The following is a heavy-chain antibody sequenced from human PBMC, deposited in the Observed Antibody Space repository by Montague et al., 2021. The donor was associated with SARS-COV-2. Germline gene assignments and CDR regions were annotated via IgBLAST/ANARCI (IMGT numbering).Heavy chain of an antibody. CDR3: ARCARQGYGFRLGSFAY. V-gene: IGHV4-34*01. J-gene: IGHJ4*02. Sequence: SETLSLTCAVYGGSFSGHYWNWIRQPPGKGLEWIGEINHSGSTNNNPSLKSRVTMSVDTAKNQFSLKLSSVTAADTAVYYWARCARQGYGFRLGSFAYWGQGTLVTVSS. D-gene: IGHD3-10*01. CDR1: GGSFSGHY. CDR2: INHSGST.